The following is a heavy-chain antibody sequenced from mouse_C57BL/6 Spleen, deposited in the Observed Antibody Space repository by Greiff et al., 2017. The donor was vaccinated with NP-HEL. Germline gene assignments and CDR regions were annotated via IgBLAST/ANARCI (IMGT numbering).Heavy chain of an antibody. Sequence: VQLQQSGAELARPGASVKMSCKASGYTFTSYTMHWVKQRPGQGLEWIGYINPSSGYTKYNQKFKDKATLTADKSSSTAYMQLSSLTSEDSAVYYCARGGVYDYPDDWGQGATLTVSS. J-gene: IGHJ2*01. V-gene: IGHV1-4*01. CDR3: ARGGVYDYPDD. CDR2: INPSSGYT. D-gene: IGHD2-4*01. CDR1: GYTFTSYT.